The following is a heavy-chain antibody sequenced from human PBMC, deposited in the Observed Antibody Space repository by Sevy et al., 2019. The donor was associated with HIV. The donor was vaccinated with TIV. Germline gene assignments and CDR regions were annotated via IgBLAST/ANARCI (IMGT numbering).Heavy chain of an antibody. CDR2: IKQDGSEK. CDR1: GFTFSSYW. D-gene: IGHD5-12*01. CDR3: PRDGIFSGYPGLGGYDY. V-gene: IGHV3-7*01. Sequence: GGSLRLSCAASGFTFSSYWMSWVRQAPGKGLEWVANIKQDGSEKYYVDSVKGRFTISRDNAKNSLYLQMNSLRAEDTAVYYCPRDGIFSGYPGLGGYDYWGQGTLVTVSS. J-gene: IGHJ4*02.